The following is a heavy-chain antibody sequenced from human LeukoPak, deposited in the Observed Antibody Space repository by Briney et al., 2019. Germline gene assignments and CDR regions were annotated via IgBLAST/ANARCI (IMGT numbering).Heavy chain of an antibody. D-gene: IGHD3-22*01. CDR2: IYTSGST. J-gene: IGHJ4*02. V-gene: IGHV4-61*02. Sequence: SQTLSLTCTASGCSISSGSYYWSWIRQPAGKGLESIGRIYTSGSTNYNPSLKSRVTISVDTSKNQFSLKLSSVTAADTAVYYCARAYYDSSGSQTDYWGQGTLVTVSS. CDR1: GCSISSGSYY. CDR3: ARAYYDSSGSQTDY.